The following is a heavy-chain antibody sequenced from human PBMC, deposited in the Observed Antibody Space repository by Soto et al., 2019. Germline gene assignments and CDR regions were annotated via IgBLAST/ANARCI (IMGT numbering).Heavy chain of an antibody. D-gene: IGHD7-27*01. J-gene: IGHJ4*02. CDR1: GFTFSSYS. CDR2: INSRSSST. CDR3: VKGRNWASGSDY. V-gene: IGHV3-48*04. Sequence: GGSLRLSCAASGFTFSSYSMSWIRQAPGKGLEWVSYINSRSSSTNYADSVKGRFTISRDNAKNLLYLQMSSLTVEDTAVYYCVKGRNWASGSDYRGQGTLVTVSS.